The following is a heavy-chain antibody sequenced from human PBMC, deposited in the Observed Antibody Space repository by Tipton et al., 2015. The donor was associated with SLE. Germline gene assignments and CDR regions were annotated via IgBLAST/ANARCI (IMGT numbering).Heavy chain of an antibody. V-gene: IGHV4-59*08. CDR1: GGSIGSYY. D-gene: IGHD6-13*01. Sequence: TLSLTCTVSGGSIGSYYWSWIRQPPGKGLEWIGYIYYNGSTNYDPSLKSRVTISVDTSKNQFSMKLSSVPAADTAVYYCARRAIAAADYFDYWGQGTLVTVSS. CDR3: ARRAIAAADYFDY. CDR2: IYYNGST. J-gene: IGHJ4*02.